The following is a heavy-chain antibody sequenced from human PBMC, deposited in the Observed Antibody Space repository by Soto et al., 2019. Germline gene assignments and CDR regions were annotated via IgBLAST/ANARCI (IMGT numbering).Heavy chain of an antibody. CDR1: GFTFSDYY. D-gene: IGHD6-19*01. J-gene: IGHJ4*02. CDR2: ISSSGSTI. Sequence: GGSLRLSCAASGFTFSDYYMSWIRQAPGKGLERVSYISSSGSTIYYADTVKGRFTISKDNSRNTLYMQKNRLRARDSAKYKFAKEGTSGFCYFDYWGQGTPVTVSS. V-gene: IGHV3-11*01. CDR3: AKEGTSGFCYFDY.